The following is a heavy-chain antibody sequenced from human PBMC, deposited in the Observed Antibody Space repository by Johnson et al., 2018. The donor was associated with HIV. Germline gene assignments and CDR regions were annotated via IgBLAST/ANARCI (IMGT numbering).Heavy chain of an antibody. Sequence: VQLVESGGGVVQPGRSLRLSCAASGFTFSTYAMHWVRQAPGKGLEYVSGISSNGVTPYYANSVKGRLTISRDNSKNTLYLQMGSLRPEDMAVYYCVRRVGVSTFDIWGQGTMVTVSS. CDR3: VRRVGVSTFDI. CDR2: ISSNGVTP. V-gene: IGHV3-64*01. CDR1: GFTFSTYA. J-gene: IGHJ3*02. D-gene: IGHD1-26*01.